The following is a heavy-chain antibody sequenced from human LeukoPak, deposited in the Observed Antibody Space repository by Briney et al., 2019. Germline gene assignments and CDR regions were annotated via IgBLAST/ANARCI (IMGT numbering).Heavy chain of an antibody. CDR3: PLGGGLSSSSYYSPGWFDP. CDR2: INPNSGDT. J-gene: IGHJ5*02. D-gene: IGHD6-13*01. V-gene: IGHV1-2*02. Sequence: GASVKVSCKASGYTFTGYYMHWVRQAPGQGLEWMGWINPNSGDTNYAQKFQGGVTLTRDTSISTAYMELSRLRSDDTAVYYCPLGGGLSSSSYYSPGWFDPWGQGTLVTVSS. CDR1: GYTFTGYY.